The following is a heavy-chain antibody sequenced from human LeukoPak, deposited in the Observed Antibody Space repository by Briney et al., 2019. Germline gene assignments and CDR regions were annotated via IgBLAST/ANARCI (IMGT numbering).Heavy chain of an antibody. CDR3: ARGALEYSGFDQTFDY. Sequence: GGSLRLSFAASGFTFSSYSMCWVRQAPGKGLEWVTVISYDGSNEYYAGSVKDRFTVSRDNSTNTLHLQMSSLRTEDTAVYYCARGALEYSGFDQTFDYWAQGTLVTVSS. J-gene: IGHJ4*02. D-gene: IGHD5-12*01. CDR2: ISYDGSNE. CDR1: GFTFSSYS. V-gene: IGHV3-30-3*01.